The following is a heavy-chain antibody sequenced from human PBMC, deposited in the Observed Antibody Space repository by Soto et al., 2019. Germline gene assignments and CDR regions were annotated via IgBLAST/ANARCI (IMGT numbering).Heavy chain of an antibody. V-gene: IGHV1-18*01. CDR3: ARDTAMALPDA. D-gene: IGHD5-18*01. J-gene: IGHJ4*02. CDR1: GYTFTSYA. Sequence: QVQLVQSGDEVKKPGASVKVSCKASGYTFTSYAISWVRQAPGQGLEWMGWISAYNGNTKYAQKLQGRVTLTTDTSTSTAYMDLRSLRYDDAAVYYCARDTAMALPDAWGQGTLVTVSS. CDR2: ISAYNGNT.